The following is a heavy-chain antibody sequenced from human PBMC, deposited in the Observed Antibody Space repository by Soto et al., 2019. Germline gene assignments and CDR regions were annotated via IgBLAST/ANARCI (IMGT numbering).Heavy chain of an antibody. CDR2: ISYDGSNK. CDR1: GFTFSSYG. J-gene: IGHJ4*02. V-gene: IGHV3-30*18. CDR3: AKDRGPTVTNGLADY. D-gene: IGHD4-4*01. Sequence: GGSLRLSCAASGFTFSSYGMHWVRQAPGKGLEWVAVISYDGSNKYYADSVKGRFTISRDNSENTLYLQMNSLRAEDTAVYYCAKDRGPTVTNGLADYWGQGTLVTVSS.